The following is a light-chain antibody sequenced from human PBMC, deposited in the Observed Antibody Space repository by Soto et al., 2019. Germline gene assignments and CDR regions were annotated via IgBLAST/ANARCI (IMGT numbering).Light chain of an antibody. CDR3: CSYTGSINLRV. CDR2: EGS. CDR1: SSDFGGYNL. Sequence: QSALTQPASVSGSPGQSVTISCTGTSSDFGGYNLVSWYQQHPDKAPKLIIYEGSKRPSGVSNRFSGSKSGNTASLTISGLQAEDEADYYCCSYTGSINLRVFGTGTKVTVL. J-gene: IGLJ1*01. V-gene: IGLV2-23*01.